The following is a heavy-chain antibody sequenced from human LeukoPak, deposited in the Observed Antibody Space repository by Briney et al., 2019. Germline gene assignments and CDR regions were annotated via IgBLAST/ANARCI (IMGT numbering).Heavy chain of an antibody. CDR3: AREVLTPLNY. Sequence: PGGSLRLSCEVSGFTFATSWMDWVRQAPGKGLEWVANIKQDGSEKYYVDSVKGRFTISRDNAKNSLYLQMNSLRAEDTAVYYCAREVLTPLNYWGQGTLVTVSS. D-gene: IGHD3-9*01. V-gene: IGHV3-7*01. CDR2: IKQDGSEK. CDR1: GFTFATSW. J-gene: IGHJ4*02.